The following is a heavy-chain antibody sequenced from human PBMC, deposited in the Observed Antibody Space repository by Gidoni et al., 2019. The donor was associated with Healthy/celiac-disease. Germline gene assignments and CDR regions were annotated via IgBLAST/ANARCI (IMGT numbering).Heavy chain of an antibody. V-gene: IGHV3-43D*04. CDR3: AKDLESEVRGVNSPWFDP. Sequence: EVQLVESGGVVVQPGGSLRLSCAASGFTFAAYAMHWVRQAPGKCREWVSLISWDGGSTYYADSVKGRFTIYRDNSKNSLYLQMNSLRAEDTALYYCAKDLESEVRGVNSPWFDPWGQGTLVTVSS. CDR1: GFTFAAYA. CDR2: ISWDGGST. J-gene: IGHJ5*02. D-gene: IGHD3-10*01.